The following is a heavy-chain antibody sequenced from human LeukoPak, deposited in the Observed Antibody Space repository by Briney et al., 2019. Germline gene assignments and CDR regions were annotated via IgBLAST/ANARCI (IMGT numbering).Heavy chain of an antibody. CDR3: ARLTAYFDL. CDR2: IYYSGRT. J-gene: IGHJ2*01. CDR1: GGSISSSY. Sequence: SETLSLTCTVSGGSISSSYWSWLRKPPGKGLEWIGYIYYSGRTNYNPSLKSRVTMSVDTSKNQFSLKVTSVTAADTAVYYCARLTAYFDLWGRGTLVTVSS. V-gene: IGHV4-59*08.